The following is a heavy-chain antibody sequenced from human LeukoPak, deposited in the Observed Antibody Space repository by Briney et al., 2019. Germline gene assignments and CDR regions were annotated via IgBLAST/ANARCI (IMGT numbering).Heavy chain of an antibody. CDR3: ARGSSYYDSSGYEPPDY. J-gene: IGHJ4*02. Sequence: PGGSLRLSCAASGFTVSSNYMSWVRQAPGKGLEWVSVIYSGGSTYYADSVKSRFTISRDNSKNTLYLQMNSLRAEDTAVYYCARGSSYYDSSGYEPPDYWGQGTLVTVSS. V-gene: IGHV3-53*01. D-gene: IGHD3-22*01. CDR2: IYSGGST. CDR1: GFTVSSNY.